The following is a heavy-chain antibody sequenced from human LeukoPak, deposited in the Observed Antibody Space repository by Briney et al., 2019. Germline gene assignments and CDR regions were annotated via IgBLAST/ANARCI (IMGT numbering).Heavy chain of an antibody. J-gene: IGHJ6*04. V-gene: IGHV3-48*03. CDR1: GFTFSSYE. CDR3: AELGITMIGGV. CDR2: ISSSGSTI. Sequence: HPGGSLRLSCVASGFTFSSYEMTWVRQAPGKGLEWVSYISSSGSTIYYADSVKGRFTISRDNAKNSLYLQMNSLRAEDTAVYYCAELGITMIGGVWGKGTTVTISS. D-gene: IGHD3-10*02.